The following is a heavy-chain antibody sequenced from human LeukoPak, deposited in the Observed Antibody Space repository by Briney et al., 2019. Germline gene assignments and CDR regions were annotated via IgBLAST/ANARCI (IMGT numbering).Heavy chain of an antibody. CDR1: GFTVSSDS. J-gene: IGHJ4*02. CDR2: IYSGGST. CDR3: ARRAGAYSHPYDY. V-gene: IGHV3-53*01. D-gene: IGHD4/OR15-4a*01. Sequence: GGSLRLSCTASGFTVSSDSMSWVRQAPGKGLEWVSFIYSGGSTHYSDSVKGRFTISRDNSKNTLYLQMNSLRAEDTAVYYCARRAGAYSHPYDYWGQGTLVTVSS.